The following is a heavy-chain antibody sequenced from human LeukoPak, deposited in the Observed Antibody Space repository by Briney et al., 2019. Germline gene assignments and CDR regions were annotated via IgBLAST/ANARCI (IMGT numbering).Heavy chain of an antibody. CDR1: GGTFSSYA. CDR3: ARVISRDGSGSYVH. J-gene: IGHJ1*01. CDR2: IIPILGIA. Sequence: ASVKVSCKASGGTFSSYAISWVRQAPGQGLEWMGRIIPILGIANYAQKFQGRVTITADKSTSTAYMELSSLRSEDTAVYYCARVISRDGSGSYVHWGQGTLVTVSS. D-gene: IGHD3-10*01. V-gene: IGHV1-69*04.